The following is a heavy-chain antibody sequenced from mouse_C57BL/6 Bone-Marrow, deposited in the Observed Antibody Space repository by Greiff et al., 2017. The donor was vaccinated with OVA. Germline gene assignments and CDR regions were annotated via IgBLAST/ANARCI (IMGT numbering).Heavy chain of an antibody. V-gene: IGHV1-50*01. J-gene: IGHJ1*03. CDR3: AYYYGSSYVGYFDV. D-gene: IGHD1-1*01. Sequence: VQLQQPGAELVKPGASVKLSCKASGYTFTSYWMQWVKQRPGQGLEWIGEIDPSDSYTNYNQKFKGKATLTVDTSSSTAYMQLSSLTSEDSAVYYCAYYYGSSYVGYFDVWGTGTTVTVSS. CDR1: GYTFTSYW. CDR2: IDPSDSYT.